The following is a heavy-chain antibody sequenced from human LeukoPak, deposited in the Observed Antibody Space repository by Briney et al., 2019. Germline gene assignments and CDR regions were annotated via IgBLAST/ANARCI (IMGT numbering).Heavy chain of an antibody. CDR3: ARYITIFGVGHLYYFDY. D-gene: IGHD3-3*01. Sequence: SETLSLTCTVSGGSIRSSSYYWGWIRQPPGKGLEWIGSIYYSGSTYYNPSLKSRVTISVDTSKNQFSLKLSSVTAADTAVYYCARYITIFGVGHLYYFDYWGQGTLVTVSS. V-gene: IGHV4-39*01. CDR1: GGSIRSSSYY. CDR2: IYYSGST. J-gene: IGHJ4*02.